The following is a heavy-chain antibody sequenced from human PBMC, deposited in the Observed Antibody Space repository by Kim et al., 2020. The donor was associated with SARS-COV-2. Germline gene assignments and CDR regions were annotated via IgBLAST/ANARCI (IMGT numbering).Heavy chain of an antibody. J-gene: IGHJ4*02. D-gene: IGHD3-16*02. V-gene: IGHV3-30*18. Sequence: GGSLRLSCAASGFIFSSYGMHWVRQAPGKGLEWVAVMSYDGNNIKYADSVKGRFTISRDNSKNTLYVQMNSLRAEDTAVYYCAKGWLGGYHRFQIEYGRQGTLVTVSS. CDR2: MSYDGNNI. CDR1: GFIFSSYG. CDR3: AKGWLGGYHRFQIEY.